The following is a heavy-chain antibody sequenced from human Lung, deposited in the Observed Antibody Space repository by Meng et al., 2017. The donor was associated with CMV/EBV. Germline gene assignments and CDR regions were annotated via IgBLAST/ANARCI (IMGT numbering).Heavy chain of an antibody. CDR3: ASSGTPDY. CDR2: MLSGGTAT. J-gene: IGHJ4*02. D-gene: IGHD1-1*01. Sequence: SCEASGFSLSDYAMNWVRQAPGRGPEWVSVMLSGGTATYYADSVKGRFIISRVLSKNTLYLQMNGLRVEDTAIYYCASSGTPDYWGQGTLVTV. CDR1: GFSLSDYA. V-gene: IGHV3-23*03.